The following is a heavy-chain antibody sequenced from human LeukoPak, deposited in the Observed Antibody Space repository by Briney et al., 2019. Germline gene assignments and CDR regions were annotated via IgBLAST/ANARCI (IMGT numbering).Heavy chain of an antibody. D-gene: IGHD3-10*01. Sequence: SETLSLTCAVYGGSFSGYYWSWIRQPPGKGPEWIGEINHSGSTNYNPSLKSRVTISVDTSKNQFSLKLSSVTAADTAVYYCARGPPRYGSGSYYKGYFDYWGQGTLVTVSS. CDR3: ARGPPRYGSGSYYKGYFDY. CDR2: INHSGST. V-gene: IGHV4-34*01. CDR1: GGSFSGYY. J-gene: IGHJ4*02.